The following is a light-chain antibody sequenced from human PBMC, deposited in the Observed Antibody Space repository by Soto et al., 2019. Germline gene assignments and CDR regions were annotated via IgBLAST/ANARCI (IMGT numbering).Light chain of an antibody. CDR1: SSNIGINY. CDR2: RNN. V-gene: IGLV1-47*01. Sequence: QSVLTQAPSASGTPGQRVTISCSGSSSNIGINYVYWYQQLPGTAPKLLIYRNNQRPSGVPDRFSGSKSGTSASLAISGLRSDDEADYYCAAWDNSLSGHVVFGGGTKLTVL. CDR3: AAWDNSLSGHVV. J-gene: IGLJ2*01.